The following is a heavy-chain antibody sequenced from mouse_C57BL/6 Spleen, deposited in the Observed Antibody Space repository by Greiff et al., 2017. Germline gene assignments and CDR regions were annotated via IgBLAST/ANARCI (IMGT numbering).Heavy chain of an antibody. J-gene: IGHJ4*01. Sequence: QVQLQQSGAELARPGASVKLSCKASGYTFTSYGISWVKQRTGQGLEWIGEIYPRSGNTYYNEKFKGKATLTVDKSSSTAYMELRSLTSEDSAVYFCARSGGSSYVRYAMDYWGQGTSVTVSS. CDR1: GYTFTSYG. V-gene: IGHV1-81*01. CDR3: ARSGGSSYVRYAMDY. D-gene: IGHD1-1*01. CDR2: IYPRSGNT.